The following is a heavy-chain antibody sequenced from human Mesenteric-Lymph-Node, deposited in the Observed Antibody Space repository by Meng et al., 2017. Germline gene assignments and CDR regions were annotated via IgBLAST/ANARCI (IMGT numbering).Heavy chain of an antibody. Sequence: QLQEAGPGLVRPSETLSLTCRVADSSVSINPSSWNWFRQPHGKGLEWIGYHFNDGRTNYNPTLKTRVTMSMDTSKNQFSLTVSSVTAADTAIYYCARRPTGIDYWGQGTLVTVSS. D-gene: IGHD2-8*02. CDR2: HFNDGRT. CDR1: DSSVSINPSS. J-gene: IGHJ4*02. CDR3: ARRPTGIDY. V-gene: IGHV4-61*01.